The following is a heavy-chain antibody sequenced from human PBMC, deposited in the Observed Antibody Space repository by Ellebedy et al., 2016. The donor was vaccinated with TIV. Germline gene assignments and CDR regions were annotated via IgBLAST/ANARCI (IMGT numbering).Heavy chain of an antibody. D-gene: IGHD6-19*01. Sequence: GGSLRLSCTASGFTFSSYWMSWVRQAPGKGLEWVAHINQDGTEKYYVDSVKGRFTISRDNAKNSLYLQMNSLRAEDTAVYYCARDRAVAVAGNLDYWGQGTLVTVSS. J-gene: IGHJ4*02. V-gene: IGHV3-7*01. CDR2: INQDGTEK. CDR1: GFTFSSYW. CDR3: ARDRAVAVAGNLDY.